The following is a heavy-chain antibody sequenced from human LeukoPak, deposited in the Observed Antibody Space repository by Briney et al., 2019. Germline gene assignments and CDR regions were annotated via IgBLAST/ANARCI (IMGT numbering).Heavy chain of an antibody. CDR2: IYPSGGT. CDR3: ARVKIVVVPAANYDFWGGYWGDWYFDL. CDR1: GGPISSYY. J-gene: IGHJ2*01. D-gene: IGHD2-2*01. V-gene: IGHV4-4*07. Sequence: PSETLSLTCTVSGGPISSYYWSWIRQPPGKGLEWMGRIYPSGGTTNNPSLKSRVTMSVDTSKNQFSLKLSSVTAADTAVYYCARVKIVVVPAANYDFWGGYWGDWYFDLWGRGTLVTVSS.